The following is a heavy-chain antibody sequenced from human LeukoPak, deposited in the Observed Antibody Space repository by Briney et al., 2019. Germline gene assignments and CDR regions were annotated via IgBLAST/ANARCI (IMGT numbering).Heavy chain of an antibody. CDR1: GFTFSNAW. D-gene: IGHD3-3*01. V-gene: IGHV3-15*01. CDR3: STDEWS. J-gene: IGHJ4*02. CDR2: IKRKTDGGTT. Sequence: GGSLRLSCVASGFTFSNAWMSWVRQAPGKGLEWVGRIKRKTDGGTTDYAAPVKGRFTISRDDSKNTPYLQMSSLKTEDTAVYYCSTDEWSWGQGTLVTVSS.